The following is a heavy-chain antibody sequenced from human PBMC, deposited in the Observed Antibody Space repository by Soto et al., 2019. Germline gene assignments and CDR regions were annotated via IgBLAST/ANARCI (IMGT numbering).Heavy chain of an antibody. V-gene: IGHV1-69*04. CDR2: IIPILGIA. CDR3: ATDITRITMVRETSY. CDR1: GGTFSSYT. D-gene: IGHD3-10*01. Sequence: GASVKVSCKASGGTFSSYTISWVRQAPGQGLEWMGRIIPILGIANYAQKFQGRVTITADKSTSTAYMELSSLRSEDTAVYYCATDITRITMVRETSYWGQGTLVTVSS. J-gene: IGHJ4*02.